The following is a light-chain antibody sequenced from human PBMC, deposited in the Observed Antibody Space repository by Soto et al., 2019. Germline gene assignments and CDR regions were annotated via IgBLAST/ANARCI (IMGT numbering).Light chain of an antibody. J-gene: IGKJ1*01. CDR2: GAS. CDR3: QQSYSNPRT. Sequence: DIQVTQSPSSLSASVGDRVTITCRASQSINTFLNWYQQRPGKAPNLLIYGASNLQSGVPSRFSGSGSRTDFTLTISSLQPEDFATYYCQQSYSNPRTFGQGTKVDI. V-gene: IGKV1-39*01. CDR1: QSINTF.